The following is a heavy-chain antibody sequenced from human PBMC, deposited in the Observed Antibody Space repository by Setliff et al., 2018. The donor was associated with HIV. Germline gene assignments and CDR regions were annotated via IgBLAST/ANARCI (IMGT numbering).Heavy chain of an antibody. V-gene: IGHV3-21*01. CDR1: GFTFSDVW. CDR3: ARDLFRSGGYFDF. Sequence: GGSLRLSCAASGFTFSDVWVNWVRQAPGRGLEWVSSISGAASHSYYADSVKGRFTISRDNAKKSLYLQMNSLTAEDTGVYYCARDLFRSGGYFDFWGQGTPVTVSS. D-gene: IGHD3-3*01. CDR2: ISGAASHS. J-gene: IGHJ4*02.